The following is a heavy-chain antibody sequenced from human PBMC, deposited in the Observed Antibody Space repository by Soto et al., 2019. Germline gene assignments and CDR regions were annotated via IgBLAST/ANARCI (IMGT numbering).Heavy chain of an antibody. CDR2: INPSGGNT. CDR1: GYTFTSYY. V-gene: IGHV1-46*01. J-gene: IGHJ4*02. CDR3: ARNILGGTTDY. D-gene: IGHD1-7*01. Sequence: GASVKVSCKASGYTFTSYYMHWVRQAPGQGLEWMGMINPSGGNTKYAQKFQGRVTMTRDTSTTTAHMELSSLRSEYTAVYYCARNILGGTTDYWGPGTLVTVSS.